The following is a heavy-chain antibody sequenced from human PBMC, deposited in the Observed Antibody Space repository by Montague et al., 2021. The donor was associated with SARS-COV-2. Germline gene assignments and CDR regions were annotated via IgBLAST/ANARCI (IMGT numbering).Heavy chain of an antibody. CDR2: IYYSGST. J-gene: IGHJ4*02. Sequence: SETLSLTCTVSGGSISSSSYYWGWIRQPPGKGLEWIGSIYYSGSTYYNPSLKSRVTISVDTSKNQFSLKLSSVTAADTAVCYCARHERQWLRLYPYYFDYWGQGTLVTVSS. D-gene: IGHD5-12*01. CDR1: GGSISSSSYY. CDR3: ARHERQWLRLYPYYFDY. V-gene: IGHV4-39*01.